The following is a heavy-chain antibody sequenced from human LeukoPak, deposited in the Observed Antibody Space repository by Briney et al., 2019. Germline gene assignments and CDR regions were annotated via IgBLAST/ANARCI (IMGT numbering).Heavy chain of an antibody. J-gene: IGHJ6*02. Sequence: GGSLRLSCAASGFTFGSYSMNWVRQAPGKGLEWVSSISSSSSYIYYADSVKGRFTISRDNAKNSLYLQMNSLRAEDTAVYYCARDLAVTHGMDVWGQGTTVTVSS. CDR1: GFTFGSYS. CDR2: ISSSSSYI. V-gene: IGHV3-21*01. D-gene: IGHD2-21*02. CDR3: ARDLAVTHGMDV.